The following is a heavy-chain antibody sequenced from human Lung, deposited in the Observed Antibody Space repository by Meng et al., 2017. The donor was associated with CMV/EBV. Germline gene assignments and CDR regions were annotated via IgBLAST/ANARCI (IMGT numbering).Heavy chain of an antibody. V-gene: IGHV3-21*01. CDR1: GFTFSSYE. Sequence: ESXKISXAASGFTFSSYEMNWVRQAQGKGLEWVSSISSSGSYIYYADSVKGRFTISRDNAKNSLYLQMNSLRAEDTAVYYCARDDSVLTGYYPIHYFYSMDVWGQGXTVTVSS. J-gene: IGHJ6*02. D-gene: IGHD3-9*01. CDR3: ARDDSVLTGYYPIHYFYSMDV. CDR2: ISSSGSYI.